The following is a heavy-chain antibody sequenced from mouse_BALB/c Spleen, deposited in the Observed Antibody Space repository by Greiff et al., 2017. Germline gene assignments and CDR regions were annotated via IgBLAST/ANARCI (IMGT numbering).Heavy chain of an antibody. CDR1: GFTFSSYA. D-gene: IGHD2-2*01. Sequence: EVKVVESGGGLVKPGGSLKLSCAASGFTFSSYAMSWVRQTPEKRLEWVASISSGGSTYYPDSVKGRFTISRDNARNILYLQMSSLRSEDTAMYYCARDGYGFAYWGQGTLVTVSA. J-gene: IGHJ3*01. V-gene: IGHV5-6-5*01. CDR3: ARDGYGFAY. CDR2: ISSGGST.